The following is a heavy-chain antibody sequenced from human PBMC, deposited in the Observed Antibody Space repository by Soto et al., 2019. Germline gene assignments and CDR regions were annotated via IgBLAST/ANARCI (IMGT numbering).Heavy chain of an antibody. D-gene: IGHD2-15*01. V-gene: IGHV1-46*01. CDR2: INPNGGST. Sequence: QVQLVQSGAEVKKPGASVKVSCKASGYTFTTYYMHWVRQAPGQGLEWMGIINPNGGSTTYAQKFQGKVDMTRDKYTSTDYVELSSMRSEDTAVYYCARAGYYGRGICVHANFDCWEQGNKFNVSS. J-gene: IGHJ4*02. CDR1: GYTFTTYY. CDR3: ARAGYYGRGICVHANFDC.